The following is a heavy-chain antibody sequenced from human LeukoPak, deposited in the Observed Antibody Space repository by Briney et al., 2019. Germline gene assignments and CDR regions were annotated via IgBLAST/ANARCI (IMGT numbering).Heavy chain of an antibody. CDR2: IYYSGST. V-gene: IGHV4-39*01. CDR1: GFTFSDYY. J-gene: IGHJ4*02. Sequence: GSLRLSCAASGFTFSDYYMSWIRQAPGKGLEWIGNIYYSGSTSYNPSLKSRVTISVDTSKNQFSLNLSSVTAADTAVYYCARRVRATAGKTFDYWGQGTLVTVSS. D-gene: IGHD6-13*01. CDR3: ARRVRATAGKTFDY.